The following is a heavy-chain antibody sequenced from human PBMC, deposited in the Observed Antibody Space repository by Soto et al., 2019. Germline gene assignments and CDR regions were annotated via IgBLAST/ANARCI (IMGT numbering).Heavy chain of an antibody. Sequence: VQLVESGGGLVKPGGSLRLSCAASGFTFSDYSMSWIGQAPGKGLEWVSYISSSSSYTNYADSVKGGFTISRDNAKTSLYLQMNSLRAEDTDVYYCARVNPASYYYYGMDVWGQGPTVTVSS. V-gene: IGHV3-11*06. CDR1: GFTFSDYS. J-gene: IGHJ6*02. CDR2: ISSSSSYT. CDR3: ARVNPASYYYYGMDV.